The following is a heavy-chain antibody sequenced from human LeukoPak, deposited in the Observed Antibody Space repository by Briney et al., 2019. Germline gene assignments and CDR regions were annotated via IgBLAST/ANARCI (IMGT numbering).Heavy chain of an antibody. Sequence: GGSLRLSCAASGLTFSSYSMNWVRQAPGKGLEWVSSISSSSSYIYYADSVKGRFTISRDNAKNSLYLQMNSLRAEDTAVYYCARDLLGPGTSFDYWGQGTLVTVSS. V-gene: IGHV3-21*01. J-gene: IGHJ4*02. CDR2: ISSSSSYI. CDR1: GLTFSSYS. D-gene: IGHD1-1*01. CDR3: ARDLLGPGTSFDY.